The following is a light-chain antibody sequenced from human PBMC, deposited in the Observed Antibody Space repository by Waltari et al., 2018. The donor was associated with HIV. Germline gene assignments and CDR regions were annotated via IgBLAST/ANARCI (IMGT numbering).Light chain of an antibody. CDR3: QQYYMTPPT. J-gene: IGKJ1*01. V-gene: IGKV4-1*01. CDR1: QSVFSNSNKKSY. Sequence: DVVMTQSPDALKGSLGERVTIKCKSSQSVFSNSNKKSYLAWYQQRPGQTPNLLVYWATTLVSGVPARFSCSGSGTDFTLPINKLQAEDAAIYYCQQYYMTPPTFGQVTKGEL. CDR2: WAT.